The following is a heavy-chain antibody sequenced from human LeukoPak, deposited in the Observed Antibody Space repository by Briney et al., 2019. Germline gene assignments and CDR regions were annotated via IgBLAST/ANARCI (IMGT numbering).Heavy chain of an antibody. CDR2: IKQDGSEK. CDR1: GFTFSSYW. D-gene: IGHD3-3*01. Sequence: GGSLRLSCAASGFTFSSYWMSWVRQAPGKGLEWVANIKQDGSEKYYVDSVKGRFTISRDNAKNSLYLQMNSLRAEDTAVYYCARFRFLEWLLPFDYWDQGTLVTVSS. CDR3: ARFRFLEWLLPFDY. J-gene: IGHJ4*02. V-gene: IGHV3-7*01.